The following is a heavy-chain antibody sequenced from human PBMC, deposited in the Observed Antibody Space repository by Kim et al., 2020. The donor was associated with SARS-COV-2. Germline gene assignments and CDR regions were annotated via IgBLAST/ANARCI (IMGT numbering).Heavy chain of an antibody. J-gene: IGHJ4*02. Sequence: ASVKVSCKAYGYTFTSNAISWVRQAPGQGLEYMGWISAYNGNTNYAQNLQGRVTMTTDTSTSTAYMELRSLRSDDTAVYYCARETNPYDSSGYHDWGQGTLVTVSS. D-gene: IGHD3-22*01. V-gene: IGHV1-18*01. CDR2: ISAYNGNT. CDR1: GYTFTSNA. CDR3: ARETNPYDSSGYHD.